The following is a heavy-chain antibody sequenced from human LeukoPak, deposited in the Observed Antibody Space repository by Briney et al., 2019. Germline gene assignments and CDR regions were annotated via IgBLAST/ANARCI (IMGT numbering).Heavy chain of an antibody. V-gene: IGHV3-21*01. Sequence: PGGSLRLSCAASGFTFSSYSMNWVRQAPGKGLEWASSISSSSSYIYYADSVKGRFTISRDNAKNSLYLQMNSLRAEDTAVYYCARDFGDLKRGSGAYWGQGTLVTVSS. CDR3: ARDFGDLKRGSGAY. J-gene: IGHJ4*02. CDR2: ISSSSSYI. D-gene: IGHD3-10*01. CDR1: GFTFSSYS.